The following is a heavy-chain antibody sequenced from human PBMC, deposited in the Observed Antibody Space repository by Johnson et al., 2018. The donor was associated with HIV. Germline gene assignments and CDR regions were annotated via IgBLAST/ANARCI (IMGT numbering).Heavy chain of an antibody. CDR3: ARDDIFLDAFDI. Sequence: QVQLVESGGGVVQPGRSLRLSCAASGFTFSSYAMHWVRQAPGKGLEWVAVISYDGSNKYYADSVKGRFTISRDNSKNSLSLQMNSLRAEDTAVSYCARDDIFLDAFDIWGQGTMVTVSS. V-gene: IGHV3-30*04. J-gene: IGHJ3*02. D-gene: IGHD3-9*01. CDR1: GFTFSSYA. CDR2: ISYDGSNK.